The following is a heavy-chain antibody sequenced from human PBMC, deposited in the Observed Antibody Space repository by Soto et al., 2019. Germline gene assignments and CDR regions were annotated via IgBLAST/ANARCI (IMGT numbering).Heavy chain of an antibody. J-gene: IGHJ3*01. CDR3: AKTKWGVMPGAFDF. CDR1: GFIFNSYG. CDR2: ISYDGSNE. D-gene: IGHD3-16*01. V-gene: IGHV3-30*18. Sequence: GGSLRLSCAASGFIFNSYGVHWVRQAPGKGLEWVAGISYDGSNEHYVDSVKGRFTISRDNSKNTVYLQMNSLRAEDTAVYYCAKTKWGVMPGAFDFWGQGTMVTVSS.